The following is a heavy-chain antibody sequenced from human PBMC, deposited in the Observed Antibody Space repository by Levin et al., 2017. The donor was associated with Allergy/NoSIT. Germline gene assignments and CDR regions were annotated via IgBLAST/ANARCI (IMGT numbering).Heavy chain of an antibody. D-gene: IGHD6-19*01. CDR2: ISYDGSNK. V-gene: IGHV3-30*03. Sequence: PGGSLRLSCAAPGFTFSSFGMHWVRQAPGKGLEWVAVISYDGSNKYSADSVKGRFTISRDNSKNTLYLQMNSLRAEDTAVYYCATVPSGTGWSLLERDAFNIWGQGTMVTVSS. CDR1: GFTFSSFG. CDR3: ATVPSGTGWSLLERDAFNI. J-gene: IGHJ3*02.